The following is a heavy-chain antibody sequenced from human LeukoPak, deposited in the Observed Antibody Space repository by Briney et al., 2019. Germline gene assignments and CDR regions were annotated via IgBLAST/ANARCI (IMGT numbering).Heavy chain of an antibody. D-gene: IGHD4-17*01. CDR2: INPNSGGT. CDR3: ARDSTVTSWFDP. Sequence: ASVKVSCKASGYTFTGYYMHWVRQAPGQGLEWMGWINPNSGGTNYAQKFQGRVTMTQDTSISTAYMELSRLRSDDTAVYYCARDSTVTSWFDPWGQGTLVTVSS. CDR1: GYTFTGYY. J-gene: IGHJ5*02. V-gene: IGHV1-2*02.